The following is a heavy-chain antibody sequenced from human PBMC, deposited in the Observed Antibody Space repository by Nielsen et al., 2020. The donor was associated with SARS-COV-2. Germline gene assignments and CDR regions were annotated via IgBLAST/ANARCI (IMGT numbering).Heavy chain of an antibody. CDR1: GFTFSSYW. CDR3: ARGKGGYSYGPVDY. Sequence: GESLKISCAASGFTFSSYWMHWVRQAPGKGLVWVSRINSDGSSTSYADSVKGRFTISRDNAKNTLYLQMNSLRAEDTAVYYCARGKGGYSYGPVDYWGQGTLVTVSS. CDR2: INSDGSST. V-gene: IGHV3-74*01. D-gene: IGHD5-18*01. J-gene: IGHJ4*02.